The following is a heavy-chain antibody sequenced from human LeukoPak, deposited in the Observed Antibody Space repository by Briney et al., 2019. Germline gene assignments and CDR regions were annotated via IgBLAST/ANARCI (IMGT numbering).Heavy chain of an antibody. Sequence: QPGGSLRLSCAASGFTFNTYPMHWVRQAPGKGLEWVALIQDDGEKTNYADSVRGRFTISRDNSRSTVYLQMNSLKPDDTAVYYCATQTITLVVVISPFDYWGQGALVTVSS. J-gene: IGHJ4*02. D-gene: IGHD3-22*01. CDR3: ATQTITLVVVISPFDY. V-gene: IGHV3-30*02. CDR1: GFTFNTYP. CDR2: IQDDGEKT.